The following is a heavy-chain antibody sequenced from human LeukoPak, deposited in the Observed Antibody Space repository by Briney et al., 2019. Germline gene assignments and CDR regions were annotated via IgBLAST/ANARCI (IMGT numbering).Heavy chain of an antibody. CDR1: GFTFSSYA. D-gene: IGHD4-17*01. V-gene: IGHV3-23*01. CDR2: ISGSGGST. CDR3: VKTQTHFGDCRRDY. J-gene: IGHJ4*02. Sequence: GGSLRLSCAASGFTFSSYAMSWVRQAPGKGLEWVSAISGSGGSTYYADSVKGRFTISRDNSKNTVSLQMNSLRAEDTAVYYCVKTQTHFGDCRRDYRGQGSLVTVSS.